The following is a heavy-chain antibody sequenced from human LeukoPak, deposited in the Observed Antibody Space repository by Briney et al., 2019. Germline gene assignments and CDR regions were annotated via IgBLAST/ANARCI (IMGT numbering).Heavy chain of an antibody. J-gene: IGHJ4*02. CDR1: GYTFRSYD. Sequence: ASVKVSCKASGYTFRSYDIIWVRQAPGQGLEWMGWISGYNGNTNYAQKLQGRVTMTTDTSTSTAYMELRSLRSDDTAVYYCARSRRGGYFDYWGQGTLVTVSS. V-gene: IGHV1-18*01. D-gene: IGHD3-10*01. CDR3: ARSRRGGYFDY. CDR2: ISGYNGNT.